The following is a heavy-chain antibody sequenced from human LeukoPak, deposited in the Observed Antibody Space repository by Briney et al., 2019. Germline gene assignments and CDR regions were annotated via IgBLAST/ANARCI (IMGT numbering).Heavy chain of an antibody. Sequence: PSETLSLTCTVSGGSISSYYWSWIRQPPGKGLEWIGYIYYSGSTNYNPSLKSRVTISVDTSKNQFSLKLSSVTAADTAVYYCASGGSRTYAFDIWGQGTMVTVSS. J-gene: IGHJ3*02. V-gene: IGHV4-59*01. CDR3: ASGGSRTYAFDI. D-gene: IGHD2-15*01. CDR2: IYYSGST. CDR1: GGSISSYY.